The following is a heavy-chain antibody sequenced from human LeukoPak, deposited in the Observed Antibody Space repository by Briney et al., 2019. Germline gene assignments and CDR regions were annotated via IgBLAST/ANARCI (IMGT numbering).Heavy chain of an antibody. CDR1: GFTFDNYA. D-gene: IGHD2-8*01. CDR3: AAQPCINGICYLDY. Sequence: GGSLRLSCAASGFTFDNYAMNWVRQAPGKGLEWVTVISYHARDQFYADSVKGRFTVSRDNSRNTLYLQMNSLRAEDSAVYYCAAQPCINGICYLDYWGQGTLVTVSS. CDR2: ISYHARDQ. V-gene: IGHV3-30*04. J-gene: IGHJ4*02.